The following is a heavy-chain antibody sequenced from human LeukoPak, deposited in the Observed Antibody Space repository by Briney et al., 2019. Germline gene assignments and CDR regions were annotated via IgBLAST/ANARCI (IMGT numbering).Heavy chain of an antibody. J-gene: IGHJ4*02. CDR2: LPPDELGI. CDR3: VGTIASRGSEY. V-gene: IGHV3-74*01. Sequence: GGSLRLSCAASGFTFTNYWMHWVRQAPGMGLVWVSRLPPDELGIIYADSVKGRFTVSRDNAKNTAYLQMNNLRVDDTAMYYCVGTIASRGSEYWGQGALVTVSS. CDR1: GFTFTNYW. D-gene: IGHD6-6*01.